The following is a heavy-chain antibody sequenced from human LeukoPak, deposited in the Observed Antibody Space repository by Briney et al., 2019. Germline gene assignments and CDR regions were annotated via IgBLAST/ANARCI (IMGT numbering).Heavy chain of an antibody. CDR2: ISSSSTYI. CDR3: ARDLGTTMITSLGY. J-gene: IGHJ4*02. Sequence: GGPLRLPCAACGFPFCSYTMNGLRQAPGKGLECVTSISSSSTYIYYADSVEGRFTISRDNAENSLFLEMNSLGAEDTAVYYCARDLGTTMITSLGYWGQGTLVTVSS. D-gene: IGHD3-22*01. CDR1: GFPFCSYT. V-gene: IGHV3-21*01.